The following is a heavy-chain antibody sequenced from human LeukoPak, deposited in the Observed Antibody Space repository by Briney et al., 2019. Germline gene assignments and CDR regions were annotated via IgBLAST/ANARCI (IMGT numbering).Heavy chain of an antibody. CDR2: ISSSSSSI. Sequence: PGGSLRLSCAASGFTFNSYSMNWVRQAPGKGLEWVSSISSSSSSIYYADSVKGRFTISRDNAKNSLYLQMNSLRAEDTAVYYCARAGGDIVETATMGSYWGQGTLVTASS. CDR1: GFTFNSYS. D-gene: IGHD5-18*01. V-gene: IGHV3-21*01. J-gene: IGHJ4*02. CDR3: ARAGGDIVETATMGSY.